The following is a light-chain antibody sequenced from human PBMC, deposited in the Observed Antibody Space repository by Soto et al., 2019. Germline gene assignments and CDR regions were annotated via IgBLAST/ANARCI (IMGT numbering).Light chain of an antibody. V-gene: IGKV3-11*01. CDR3: QQRTNWPPSLT. J-gene: IGKJ4*01. CDR2: DAS. CDR1: QSFTSY. Sequence: EIVLTQSPATLSLSPGETATLSCRASQSFTSYLAWYQQKPGQAPRLLIYDASKRATGIPARFSGGGSGTDFTLTISSLEPEDFAVYYCQQRTNWPPSLTFGGGTKVEIK.